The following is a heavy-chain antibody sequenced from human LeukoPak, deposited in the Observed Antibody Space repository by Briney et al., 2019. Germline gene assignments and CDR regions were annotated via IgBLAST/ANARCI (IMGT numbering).Heavy chain of an antibody. D-gene: IGHD5-18*01. Sequence: SETLSLTCTVSGGSIDSGDYYWGWIRQLPGKGLECIASIHHSGSTYYDPSLKSRVTLSVDTSKNQFSLTLRSVTAADTAIYYCARHPIQRSLGGVPDWFDPWGQGTLVTVSS. J-gene: IGHJ5*02. V-gene: IGHV4-39*07. CDR3: ARHPIQRSLGGVPDWFDP. CDR1: GGSIDSGDYY. CDR2: IHHSGST.